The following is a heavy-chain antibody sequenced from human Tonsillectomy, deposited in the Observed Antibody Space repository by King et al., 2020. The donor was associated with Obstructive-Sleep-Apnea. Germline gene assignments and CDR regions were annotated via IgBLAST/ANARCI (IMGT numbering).Heavy chain of an antibody. CDR2: ISDEGSHK. V-gene: IGHV3-30*18. J-gene: IGHJ6*02. CDR3: AKDQTNDFRDQYGMDV. CDR1: AFTLTNYD. D-gene: IGHD3/OR15-3a*01. Sequence: VQLVESGGGVVQPGSSLRLSCVASAFTLTNYDIHLVRQTPGRGLEWVAVISDEGSHKYEIDAVKGRFTISRDISKKTLYLQMNSLTAEDTAVYFCAKDQTNDFRDQYGMDVWGQGTTVTV.